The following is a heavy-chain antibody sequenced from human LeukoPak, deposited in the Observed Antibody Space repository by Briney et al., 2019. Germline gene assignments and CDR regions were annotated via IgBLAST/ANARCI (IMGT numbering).Heavy chain of an antibody. CDR3: AREGALSGWSPIDY. V-gene: IGHV7-4-1*02. D-gene: IGHD6-19*01. J-gene: IGHJ4*02. CDR2: INTNTGNP. CDR1: GYTFTSYA. Sequence: ATVKVSCKASGYTFTSYAMNWVRQAPGQGLEWMGWINTNTGNPTYAQGFTGRFVLSLDTSVSTAYLQISSLKAEDTAVYYCAREGALSGWSPIDYWGQGTLVTVSS.